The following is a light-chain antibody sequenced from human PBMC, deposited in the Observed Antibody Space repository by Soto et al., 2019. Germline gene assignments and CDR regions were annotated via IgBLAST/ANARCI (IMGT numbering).Light chain of an antibody. CDR2: KAS. CDR1: QSISNW. V-gene: IGKV1-5*03. J-gene: IGKJ1*01. Sequence: DIQMTQSPSTLSASVGDRVIITCRASQSISNWLAWYQQKPGKAPKLLIYKASTLESGGPSRFSGSRSGRELTLTISSLQPDDFASYYCQQYHIYYPWALGQGTKVDIK. CDR3: QQYHIYYPWA.